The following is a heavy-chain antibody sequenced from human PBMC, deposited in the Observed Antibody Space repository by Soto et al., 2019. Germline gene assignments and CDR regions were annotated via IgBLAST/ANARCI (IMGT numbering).Heavy chain of an antibody. Sequence: SVKVSCKASGGTFSSYAISWVRQAPGQGLEWMGGIIPIFGTANYAQKFQGRVTITADESTSKAYMELSSLRSEDTAVYYCARDRPGSSSWYLGVYYYGMDVWGQGTTVTVSS. J-gene: IGHJ6*02. CDR3: ARDRPGSSSWYLGVYYYGMDV. CDR1: GGTFSSYA. D-gene: IGHD6-13*01. CDR2: IIPIFGTA. V-gene: IGHV1-69*01.